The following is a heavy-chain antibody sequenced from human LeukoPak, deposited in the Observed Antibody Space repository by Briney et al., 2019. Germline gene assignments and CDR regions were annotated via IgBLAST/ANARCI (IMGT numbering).Heavy chain of an antibody. D-gene: IGHD5-12*01. J-gene: IGHJ6*02. CDR1: GGSFSGYY. Sequence: TSETLSLTCAVYGGSFSGYYWSWIRQPPGKGLEWIGEINHSGSTNYNPSLKSRVTISVDTSKNQFSLKLSSVTAADTAVYYCARGRGRDGYNGYYNYYYGMDVWGQGTTVTVSS. CDR3: ARGRGRDGYNGYYNYYYGMDV. V-gene: IGHV4-34*01. CDR2: INHSGST.